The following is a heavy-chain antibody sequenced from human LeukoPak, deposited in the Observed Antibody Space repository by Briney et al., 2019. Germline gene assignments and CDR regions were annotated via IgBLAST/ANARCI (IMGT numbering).Heavy chain of an antibody. CDR3: ARAGYSSSSDAFDI. D-gene: IGHD6-13*01. J-gene: IGHJ3*02. CDR2: INSDGSST. CDR1: GFTFSSYW. V-gene: IGHV3-74*01. Sequence: GGSLRLSCAASGFTFSSYWMHWVRQAPGKGLVWVSRINSDGSSTSYADSVKGRFTISRDNAKNSLYLQMNGLRAEDTAVYYCARAGYSSSSDAFDIWGQGTMVTVSS.